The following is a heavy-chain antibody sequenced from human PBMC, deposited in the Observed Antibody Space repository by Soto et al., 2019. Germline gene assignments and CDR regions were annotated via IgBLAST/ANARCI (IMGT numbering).Heavy chain of an antibody. CDR1: GFTFSSYA. D-gene: IGHD7-27*01. Sequence: EVQLLESGGGLVQPGGSLRLSCAASGFTFSSYAMSWVGQAPGKGLEWVSAISGSGGSTYYADSVKGRFTISRDNSKNPLYLQMNSLSAEDTAVYYCAKGPAWGGPNWFDPWGQGTLVTVCS. J-gene: IGHJ5*02. CDR2: ISGSGGST. V-gene: IGHV3-23*01. CDR3: AKGPAWGGPNWFDP.